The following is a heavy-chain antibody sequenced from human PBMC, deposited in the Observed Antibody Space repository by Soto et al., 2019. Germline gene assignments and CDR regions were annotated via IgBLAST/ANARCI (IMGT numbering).Heavy chain of an antibody. CDR2: MKPGSDDT. D-gene: IGHD6-6*01. CDR1: GYTFTTYD. CDR3: VGLAR. J-gene: IGHJ4*02. Sequence: QVQLVQSGAEVREPGASVKFSCKASGYTFTTYDINGVRQATGQGREWMGWMKPGSDDTGYGQKYQGRVALTRDTSTSTAYMELSGLKSEDTAVYYCVGLARWGQGTLVTVSS. V-gene: IGHV1-8*01.